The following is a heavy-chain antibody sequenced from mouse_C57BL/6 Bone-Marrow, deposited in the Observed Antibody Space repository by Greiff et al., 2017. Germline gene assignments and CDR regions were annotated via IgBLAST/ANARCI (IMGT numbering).Heavy chain of an antibody. D-gene: IGHD1-1*01. Sequence: QVQLQQPGAELVKPGASVKLSCKASGYTFTSYWMHWVKQRPGQGLEWIGMIHPNSGSTNYNEKFKSKATLTVDKSASTAYMQLSSLTSEDSAVXDGARRGYGSSYDWYFDVWGTGTTGTVSS. V-gene: IGHV1-64*01. CDR3: ARRGYGSSYDWYFDV. J-gene: IGHJ1*03. CDR1: GYTFTSYW. CDR2: IHPNSGST.